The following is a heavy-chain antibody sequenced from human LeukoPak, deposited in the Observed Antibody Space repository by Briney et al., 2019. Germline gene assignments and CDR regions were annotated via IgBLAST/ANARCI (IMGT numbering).Heavy chain of an antibody. Sequence: PGGSLRLSCAASGFTFRNAGMSWVRQAPGKGLEWVGRIGSKTGGRTTDDAAPVKCRFSIARDDSKDILYLQMSGLKTEDTTVYYCTTVNYGTILADWGQGTLVTVSS. CDR2: IGSKTGGRTT. CDR1: GFTFRNAG. V-gene: IGHV3-15*04. J-gene: IGHJ4*02. D-gene: IGHD4-17*01. CDR3: TTVNYGTILAD.